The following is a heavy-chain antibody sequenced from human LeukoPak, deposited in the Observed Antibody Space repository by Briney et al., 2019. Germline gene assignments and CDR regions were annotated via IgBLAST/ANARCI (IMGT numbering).Heavy chain of an antibody. Sequence: GSLRLSCAVSGFIFSSYAMHWVRQAPGKGLEWVAVISYDGSNKYYADSVKGRFTISRDNSKNTVYLQMNSLRAEDTAVHYCARGGSGWYPHLGGFDYWGQGTLVTVSS. CDR1: GFIFSSYA. CDR2: ISYDGSNK. J-gene: IGHJ4*02. CDR3: ARGGSGWYPHLGGFDY. V-gene: IGHV3-30*04. D-gene: IGHD6-19*01.